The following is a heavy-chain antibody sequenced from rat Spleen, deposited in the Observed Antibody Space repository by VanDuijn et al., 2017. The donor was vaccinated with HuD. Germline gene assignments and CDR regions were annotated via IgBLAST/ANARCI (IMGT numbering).Heavy chain of an antibody. Sequence: EVQLVESGGGLVQPGRSLKLSCAASGFTFSDCYMAWVRQTPKKGLEWVASISYEGSSFYYGDSVKGRFTISRDNAKSTLYLQMNSLRSEDTATYYCVRRDYYDGSYYYDYWGQGVLVTVSS. V-gene: IGHV5-22*01. CDR2: ISYEGSSF. D-gene: IGHD1-12*02. CDR3: VRRDYYDGSYYYDY. CDR1: GFTFSDCY. J-gene: IGHJ2*01.